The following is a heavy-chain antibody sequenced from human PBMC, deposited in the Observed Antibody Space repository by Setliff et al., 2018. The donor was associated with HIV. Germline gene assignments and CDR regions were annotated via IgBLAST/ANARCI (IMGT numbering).Heavy chain of an antibody. CDR3: ARGVTLVRGGRGDI. J-gene: IGHJ3*02. Sequence: SVKVSCKTTGGTFNIFSITWGRQAPGQGLEWMGGIIPIFGTANYAQKFQGRVTITADESTSTAYMELSSLRSEDTAVYYCARGVTLVRGGRGDIWGQGTMVTVS. V-gene: IGHV1-69*13. D-gene: IGHD3-10*01. CDR2: IIPIFGTA. CDR1: GGTFNIFS.